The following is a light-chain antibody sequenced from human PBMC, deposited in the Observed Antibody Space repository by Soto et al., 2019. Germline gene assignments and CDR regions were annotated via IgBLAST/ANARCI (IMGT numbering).Light chain of an antibody. V-gene: IGKV3-20*01. CDR3: QQYGSSPA. CDR1: QSVTSSY. Sequence: EIVLTQSPGTLSLSPGERATLSYRASQSVTSSYLAWYQQKPGQAPRLLIYGASSRATGIPDRFSGSGSATDFTLTISRLEPEDFAVYYCQQYGSSPAFGGGTKVEIK. CDR2: GAS. J-gene: IGKJ4*01.